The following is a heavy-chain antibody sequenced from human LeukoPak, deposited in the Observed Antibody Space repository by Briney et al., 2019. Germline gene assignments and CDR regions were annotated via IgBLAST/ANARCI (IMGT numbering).Heavy chain of an antibody. V-gene: IGHV1-18*01. CDR1: GYSFTSYG. CDR3: AREALNSGAWIY. J-gene: IGHJ4*02. CDR2: TSTFNSRT. Sequence: ASVKVSCKASGYSFTSYGIYWVRQAPGQGLEWMGWTSTFNSRTHTARNFQGRVTMTTDTSTTTAYLEVSGLTSNDTVVYYCAREALNSGAWIYWGQGSLVIVSS. D-gene: IGHD6-25*01.